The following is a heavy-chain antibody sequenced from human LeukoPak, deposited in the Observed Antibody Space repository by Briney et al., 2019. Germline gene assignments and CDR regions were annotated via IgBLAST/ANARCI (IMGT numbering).Heavy chain of an antibody. CDR2: ISGDGGST. V-gene: IGHV3-43*02. J-gene: IGHJ4*02. CDR1: GFTFDDYA. D-gene: IGHD3-3*01. CDR3: AKSPSYDFWSGYSSYFDY. Sequence: GGSLRLSCAASGFTFDDYAMHWVRQAPGKGLEWVSLISGDGGSTYYADSVKGRFTISRDNSKNSLYLQMNSLRTEDTALYYCAKSPSYDFWSGYSSYFDYWGQGTLVTVSS.